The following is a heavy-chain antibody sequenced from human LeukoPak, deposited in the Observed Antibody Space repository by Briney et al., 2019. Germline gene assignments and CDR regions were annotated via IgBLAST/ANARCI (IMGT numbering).Heavy chain of an antibody. CDR1: GFTFSSYS. V-gene: IGHV3-21*01. CDR3: ASYGDSSGFSCDFDY. D-gene: IGHD3-22*01. J-gene: IGHJ4*02. CDR2: ISSSSSYI. Sequence: GGSLRLSCAASGFTFSSYSMNWVRQAPGKGLEWVSSISSSSSYIYYADSVKGRFTISRDNAKNSLYLQMNSLRAEDTAVYYCASYGDSSGFSCDFDYWGQGTLVTVSS.